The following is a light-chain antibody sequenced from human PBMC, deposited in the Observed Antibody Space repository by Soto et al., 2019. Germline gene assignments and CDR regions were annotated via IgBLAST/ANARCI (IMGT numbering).Light chain of an antibody. Sequence: DIQMTQSPSSLSASVGDRVTITCRASQSINWYLNWYQQKPGKAPNLLIYAASSLQSAVPSRFSGSGSGTDFTLTISSLQSEDFATYYCQQHYITPWTFGQGTKVDIK. J-gene: IGKJ1*01. CDR3: QQHYITPWT. CDR2: AAS. V-gene: IGKV1-39*01. CDR1: QSINWY.